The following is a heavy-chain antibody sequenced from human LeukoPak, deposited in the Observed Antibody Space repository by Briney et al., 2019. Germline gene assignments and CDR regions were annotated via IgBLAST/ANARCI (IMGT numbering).Heavy chain of an antibody. Sequence: SVKVSCKASGGTFSSYAISWVRQAPGQGLEWMGGIIPIFGTANYAQRFQGRVTITADESTSTAYMELSSLRSEDTAVYYCARASDIVVVVAATKGIGFPCDYWGQGTLVTVSS. CDR3: ARASDIVVVVAATKGIGFPCDY. CDR2: IIPIFGTA. J-gene: IGHJ4*02. D-gene: IGHD2-15*01. V-gene: IGHV1-69*13. CDR1: GGTFSSYA.